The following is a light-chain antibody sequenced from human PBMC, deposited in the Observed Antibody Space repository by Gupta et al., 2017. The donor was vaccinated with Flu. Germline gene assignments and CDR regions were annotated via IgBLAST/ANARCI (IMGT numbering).Light chain of an antibody. V-gene: IGKV1-39*01. CDR1: QSIRSY. CDR2: AAS. Sequence: DIQMTQSPSSLSASVGDSVTITCRASQSIRSYLNWYQQRPGKAPKLLIYAASSLQRGVPARFSCSGCGTDCTLTISSMRPEDFETYEFQHSYRPPTPLTFGGGTKVEIK. J-gene: IGKJ4*01. CDR3: QHSYRPPTPLT.